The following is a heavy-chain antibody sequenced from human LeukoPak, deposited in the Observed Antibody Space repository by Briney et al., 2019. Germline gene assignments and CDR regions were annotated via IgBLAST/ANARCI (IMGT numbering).Heavy chain of an antibody. CDR1: GYTFTSYY. D-gene: IGHD3-3*01. V-gene: IGHV1-46*01. J-gene: IGHJ6*02. CDR2: INPSGGST. CDR3: ARETPSNLYDFWSGYYTTNYYYGMDV. Sequence: ASVKVSCKASGYTFTSYYMHWVRQAPGQGLEWMGIINPSGGSTSYAQKFQGRVTMTRDTSTSTAYMELRSLRSDDTAVYYCARETPSNLYDFWSGYYTTNYYYGMDVWGQGTTVTVSS.